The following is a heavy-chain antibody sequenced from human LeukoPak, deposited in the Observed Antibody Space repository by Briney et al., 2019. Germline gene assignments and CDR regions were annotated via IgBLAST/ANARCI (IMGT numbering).Heavy chain of an antibody. V-gene: IGHV3-23*01. D-gene: IGHD3-10*01. CDR3: AKGGLTTPLHY. CDR1: AFPFSTYV. Sequence: PGGSLRLSCAASAFPFSTYVMSWVRQAPGGGLEWISSISGDGARTYYTNSVKGRFTIFSDNPKNTLFLQVNSLRVEDTAVYYCAKGGLTTPLHYWGQGTLVTVSS. CDR2: ISGDGART. J-gene: IGHJ4*02.